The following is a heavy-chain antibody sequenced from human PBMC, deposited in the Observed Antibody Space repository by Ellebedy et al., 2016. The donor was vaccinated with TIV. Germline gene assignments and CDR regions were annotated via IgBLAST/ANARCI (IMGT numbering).Heavy chain of an antibody. CDR2: IKQDGSKR. D-gene: IGHD2-21*01. J-gene: IGHJ4*02. Sequence: GESLKISCAASGFTFRDSGMSWVRQAPGKGLEWVANIKQDGSKRYYVDSVRGRFTISRDNAKNSLYLQMNSLSADDTALYYCAKDWMGMCILYFNSWGQGALVTVSS. CDR3: AKDWMGMCILYFNS. CDR1: GFTFRDSG. V-gene: IGHV3-7*03.